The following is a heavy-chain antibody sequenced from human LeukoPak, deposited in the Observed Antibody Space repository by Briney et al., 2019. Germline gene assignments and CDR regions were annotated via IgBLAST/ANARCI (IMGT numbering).Heavy chain of an antibody. CDR1: GYLFTSYW. CDR2: IYPGNSEA. Sequence: GKSLKISCQGSGYLFTSYWIGWVRQMPGKGLEWMGLIYPGNSEAKYSPSFQGQVTISADNSVNTAYVQWSSLKASDTAIYYCARHGATGPSDWGQGTLVTVSS. V-gene: IGHV5-51*01. CDR3: ARHGATGPSD. J-gene: IGHJ4*02.